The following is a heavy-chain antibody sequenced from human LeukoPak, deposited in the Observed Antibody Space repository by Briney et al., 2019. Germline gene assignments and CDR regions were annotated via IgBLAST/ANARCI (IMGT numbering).Heavy chain of an antibody. D-gene: IGHD2-2*01. CDR3: ARESPYCSSTSCSNFAFDY. Sequence: ASVKVSCKASGGTFSSYAISWVRQAPGQGLEWMGGIIPIFGTANYAQKFQGRVTITTDESTSTAYMELSSLRSEDTAVYYCARESPYCSSTSCSNFAFDYWGQGTLVTVSS. CDR2: IIPIFGTA. CDR1: GGTFSSYA. J-gene: IGHJ4*02. V-gene: IGHV1-69*05.